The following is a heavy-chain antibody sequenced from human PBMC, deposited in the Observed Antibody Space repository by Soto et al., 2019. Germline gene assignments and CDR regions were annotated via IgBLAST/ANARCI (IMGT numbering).Heavy chain of an antibody. V-gene: IGHV4-59*01. J-gene: IGHJ2*01. Sequence: SETLSLTCTVSGGSISSYYWSWIRQPPGKGLEWIGYIYYSGSTNYNPSLKSRVTISVDTSKNQFSLKLSSVTAADTAVYYCARRGSRSATRATKYWYFDLWSRGTXVTVSS. D-gene: IGHD2-15*01. CDR3: ARRGSRSATRATKYWYFDL. CDR2: IYYSGST. CDR1: GGSISSYY.